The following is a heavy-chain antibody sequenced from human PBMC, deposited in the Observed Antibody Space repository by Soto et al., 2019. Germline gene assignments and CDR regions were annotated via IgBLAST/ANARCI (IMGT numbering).Heavy chain of an antibody. V-gene: IGHV4-4*02. D-gene: IGHD3-10*01. Sequence: SETLSLTCLVSGDSIKTNYWWAWVRQPPGQGLEWIGEIYHSGSAIYTPSLKSRVTISVDTSKNQFSLKLSSVTAADTAVYYCARRLLWFGDVWFDPWGQGTLVTVSS. CDR1: GDSIKTNYW. CDR2: IYHSGSA. CDR3: ARRLLWFGDVWFDP. J-gene: IGHJ5*02.